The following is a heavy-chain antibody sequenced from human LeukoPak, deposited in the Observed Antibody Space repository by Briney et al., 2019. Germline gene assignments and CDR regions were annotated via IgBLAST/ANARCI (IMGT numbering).Heavy chain of an antibody. D-gene: IGHD4-23*01. CDR2: IIPIFGTA. CDR3: ASTVVTRVYYFDY. J-gene: IGHJ4*02. Sequence: ASVKVSCKASGGTFSSYAISWVRQAPGQGLEWMGGIIPIFGTANYAQKFQGRVTITADESTSTAYMELSSLRSEDTAVYYCASTVVTRVYYFDYWGQGTLVTVSS. V-gene: IGHV1-69*13. CDR1: GGTFSSYA.